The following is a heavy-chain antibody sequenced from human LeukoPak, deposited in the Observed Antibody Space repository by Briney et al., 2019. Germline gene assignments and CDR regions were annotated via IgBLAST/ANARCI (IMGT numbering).Heavy chain of an antibody. V-gene: IGHV3-23*01. J-gene: IGHJ5*02. CDR1: GFTFSSYV. Sequence: SGGSLRLSWAASGFTFSSYVVTWVRQAPGKGLEWVSAISGSGGSTYYADSVKGRFTISRDNSKNTLYLQMNSLRAEDTAVYYCAKVQGGWWFDPRGQGTLVTVSS. CDR2: ISGSGGST. CDR3: AKVQGGWWFDP. D-gene: IGHD6-19*01.